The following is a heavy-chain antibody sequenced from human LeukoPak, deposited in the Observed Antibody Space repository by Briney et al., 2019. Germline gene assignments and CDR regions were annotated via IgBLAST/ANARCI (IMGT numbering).Heavy chain of an antibody. J-gene: IGHJ4*02. D-gene: IGHD4-23*01. CDR1: GFTFSNGW. Sequence: VGSLRLSCAASGFTFSNGWMSWVRQAPGKGLEWVGRIKSKTDGGTTDYAAPVKGRFTISRDDSKNTLYLQMNSLKTEDTAVYYCTTFGGNAASGYWGQGTLVTVSS. CDR2: IKSKTDGGTT. CDR3: TTFGGNAASGY. V-gene: IGHV3-15*01.